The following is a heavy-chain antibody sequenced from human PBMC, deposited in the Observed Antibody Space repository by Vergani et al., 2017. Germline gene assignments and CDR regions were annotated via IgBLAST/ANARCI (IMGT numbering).Heavy chain of an antibody. CDR3: AKHLSTGTVGKFANFDD. J-gene: IGHJ4*02. D-gene: IGHD1-14*01. Sequence: EVQLLESGGGLVQPGGSLRLSCAASGFTFSSYAMSWVRQAPGKGLEWVSAISGSGGSTYYADSVKGRFTISRDNSKNTLYLQMNSLRAEDTAVYYCAKHLSTGTVGKFANFDDWGQGTLVTVSS. CDR2: ISGSGGST. V-gene: IGHV3-23*01. CDR1: GFTFSSYA.